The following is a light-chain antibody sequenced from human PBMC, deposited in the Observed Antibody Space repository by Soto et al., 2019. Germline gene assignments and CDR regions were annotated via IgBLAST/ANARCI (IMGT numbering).Light chain of an antibody. CDR2: LGS. J-gene: IGKJ1*01. V-gene: IGKV2-28*01. CDR1: QSLLHSNGYNY. CDR3: MKPRQSRR. Sequence: DIVMTQSPLSLPVTPGEPASISCRSSQSLLHSNGYNYLDWYLQKPGQSPQLLIYLGSNRASGVPDRFSGSGSGTDFTLKISRVEAEDVGVYYCMKPRQSRRLGQGTTVDIK.